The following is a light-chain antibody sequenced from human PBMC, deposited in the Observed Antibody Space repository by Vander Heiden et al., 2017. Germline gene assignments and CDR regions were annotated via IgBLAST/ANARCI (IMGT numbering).Light chain of an antibody. J-gene: IGKJ4*01. CDR1: QSISSY. CDR2: AAS. Sequence: DIQMTQSPSSLSASVGDRVTITCRASQSISSYLNWYQQKPGKAPKLLIYAASSLQSGVPSRFSGTGSGKDFTLTMRIRQPEDFAPYYCQLIDCTSLITFGGGTRLEMK. CDR3: QLIDCTSLIT. V-gene: IGKV1-39*01.